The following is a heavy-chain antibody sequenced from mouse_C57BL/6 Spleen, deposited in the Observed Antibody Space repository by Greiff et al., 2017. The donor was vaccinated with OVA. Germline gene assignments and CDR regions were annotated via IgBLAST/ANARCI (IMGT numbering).Heavy chain of an antibody. J-gene: IGHJ3*01. CDR3: ARGGLLPV. V-gene: IGHV1-50*01. Sequence: QVQLKQPGAELVKPGASVKLSCKASGYTFTSYWMQWVKQRPGQGLEWIGEIDPSDSYTNYNQKFKGKATLTVDTSSSTAYMQLSSLTSEDSAVYYCARGGLLPVWGKGTLVTVSA. CDR1: GYTFTSYW. D-gene: IGHD6-1*01. CDR2: IDPSDSYT.